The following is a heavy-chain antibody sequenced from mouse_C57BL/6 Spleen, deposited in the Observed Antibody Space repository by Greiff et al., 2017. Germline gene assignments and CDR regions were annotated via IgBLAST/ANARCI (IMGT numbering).Heavy chain of an antibody. CDR3: ARDGDGTRFDY. CDR1: GFTFSSYA. V-gene: IGHV5-4*01. Sequence: EVHLVESGGGLVKPGGSLKLSCAASGFTFSSYAMSWVRQTPEKRLEWVATISDGGSYTYYPDNVKGRFTISRDNAKNNLYLQMSHLKSEDTAMYYCARDGDGTRFDYWGQGTTLTVSS. J-gene: IGHJ2*01. D-gene: IGHD2-1*01. CDR2: ISDGGSYT.